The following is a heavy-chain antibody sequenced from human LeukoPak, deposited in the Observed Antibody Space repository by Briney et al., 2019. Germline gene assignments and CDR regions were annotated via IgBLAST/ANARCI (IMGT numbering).Heavy chain of an antibody. Sequence: PGASVKVSRKASGNIFTSHDINWVRQATGQGLEWMGWMNPASGNTGYAQKFQGRVTMTRDTSISTAYMEVSSLRSEDTAVYYCAGLRPFRTTGGEFYYGMDVWGQGTTVTVSS. CDR1: GNIFTSHD. V-gene: IGHV1-8*01. D-gene: IGHD3-10*01. CDR3: AGLRPFRTTGGEFYYGMDV. CDR2: MNPASGNT. J-gene: IGHJ6*02.